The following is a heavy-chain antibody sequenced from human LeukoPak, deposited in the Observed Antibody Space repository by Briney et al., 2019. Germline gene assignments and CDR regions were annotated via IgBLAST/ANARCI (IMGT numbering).Heavy chain of an antibody. CDR3: ARPNDILTGYYNGYAFDI. CDR1: GATFSSYA. V-gene: IGHV1-69*05. D-gene: IGHD3-9*01. Sequence: SVKVSCKASGATFSSYAISWVRQAPGQGLEWMGRIIPIFGTANYAQKFQGRVTITTDESTSTAYMELSSLRSEDTAVYYCARPNDILTGYYNGYAFDIWGQGTMVTVSS. J-gene: IGHJ3*02. CDR2: IIPIFGTA.